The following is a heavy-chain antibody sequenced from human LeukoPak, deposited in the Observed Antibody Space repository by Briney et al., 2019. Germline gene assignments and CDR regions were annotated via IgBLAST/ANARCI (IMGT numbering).Heavy chain of an antibody. CDR3: AKGASRDHPFRITMVRGVISDPFDY. V-gene: IGHV3-23*01. D-gene: IGHD3-10*01. CDR2: ISGSGGST. J-gene: IGHJ4*02. CDR1: GFTFSSFW. Sequence: PGGSLRLSCATSGFTFSSFWMSWVRQAPGKGLEWVSAISGSGGSTYYADSVKGRFTISRDNSKNTLYLQMNSLRAEDTAVYYCAKGASRDHPFRITMVRGVISDPFDYWGQGTLVTVSS.